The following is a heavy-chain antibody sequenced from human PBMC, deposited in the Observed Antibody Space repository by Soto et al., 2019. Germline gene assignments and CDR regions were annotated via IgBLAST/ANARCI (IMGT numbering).Heavy chain of an antibody. V-gene: IGHV3-74*01. CDR3: ARGVPGHYGCDY. D-gene: IGHD4-17*01. Sequence: EVQLVESGGGLVQPGGSLRLSCEASGLPFSGYWMHWVRQAPGKGLVWVSRINSDGSSTNYADSVKGRFTISRDNVKNTLYLQMDSLRSEDTGVYYCARGVPGHYGCDYWGQGTLVTVSS. CDR2: INSDGSST. CDR1: GLPFSGYW. J-gene: IGHJ4*02.